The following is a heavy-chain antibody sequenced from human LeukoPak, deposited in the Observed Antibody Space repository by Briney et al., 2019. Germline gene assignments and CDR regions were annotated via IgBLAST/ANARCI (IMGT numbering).Heavy chain of an antibody. CDR2: ISGSGGST. J-gene: IGHJ4*02. D-gene: IGHD1-1*01. CDR3: AKFLEPRGLFDY. Sequence: GGSLRLSCAASGFTFSSYAMSWVRQAPGKGLEWVSAISGSGGSTYYADSVKGRFTISRDNSKNTLYLQTNSLRAEDTAVYYCAKFLEPRGLFDYWGQGTLVTVSS. CDR1: GFTFSSYA. V-gene: IGHV3-23*01.